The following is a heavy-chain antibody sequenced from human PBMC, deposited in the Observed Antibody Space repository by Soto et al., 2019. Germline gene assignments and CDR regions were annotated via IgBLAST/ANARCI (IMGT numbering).Heavy chain of an antibody. CDR2: VKSKTDGGTT. D-gene: IGHD3-22*01. Sequence: GGSLRLSCAASGFTFSNAWINWVRQAPGKGLEWVGRVKSKTDGGTTDFAAPVKGRFAISRDDSKNMVYLEMNSLKTGVTGIYYCTTDSYITSIIVRFDYWGHGTLVTVSS. J-gene: IGHJ4*01. V-gene: IGHV3-15*07. CDR1: GFTFSNAW. CDR3: TTDSYITSIIVRFDY.